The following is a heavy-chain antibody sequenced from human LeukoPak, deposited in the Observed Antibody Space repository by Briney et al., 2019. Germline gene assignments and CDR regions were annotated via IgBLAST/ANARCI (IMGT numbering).Heavy chain of an antibody. Sequence: GRSLRLSCAASGFTFSSYAMHWVRQAPGKGLEWVAVISYDGSNKYYADSVKGRFTIFRDNSKNTLYLQMNSLRAEDTAVYYCATTTLGGSYPFDYWGQGTLVTVSS. CDR1: GFTFSSYA. V-gene: IGHV3-30-3*01. CDR3: ATTTLGGSYPFDY. J-gene: IGHJ4*02. CDR2: ISYDGSNK. D-gene: IGHD1-26*01.